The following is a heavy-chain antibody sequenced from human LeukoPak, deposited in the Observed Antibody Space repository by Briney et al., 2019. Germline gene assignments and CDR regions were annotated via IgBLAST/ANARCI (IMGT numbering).Heavy chain of an antibody. CDR1: GGSVNNYY. Sequence: PSETLSLTCTVSGGSVNNYYWGWIRQPPGMGLDWIGIVYYSGSTYYNPSLKSRVTISVDTSKNQFSLKLSSVTAADTAVYYCASYGSGSYYLVLPYWGQGTLVTVSS. CDR3: ASYGSGSYYLVLPY. J-gene: IGHJ4*02. V-gene: IGHV4-39*07. CDR2: VYYSGST. D-gene: IGHD3-10*01.